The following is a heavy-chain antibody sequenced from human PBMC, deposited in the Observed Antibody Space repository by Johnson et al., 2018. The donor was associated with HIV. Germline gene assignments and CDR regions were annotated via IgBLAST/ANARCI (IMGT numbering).Heavy chain of an antibody. V-gene: IGHV3-30*03. CDR2: ISYDGSNK. CDR3: ARRWELHSNAFDI. Sequence: QVQLVESGGGVVQPGRSLRLSCAASGFTFSSYGMHWVRQAPGKGLEWVAIISYDGSNKYYRDSVKGRFTISRDNAKNSLYLQMNNLRAEDTALYYCARRWELHSNAFDIWGQETMVTVSS. CDR1: GFTFSSYG. J-gene: IGHJ3*02. D-gene: IGHD1-26*01.